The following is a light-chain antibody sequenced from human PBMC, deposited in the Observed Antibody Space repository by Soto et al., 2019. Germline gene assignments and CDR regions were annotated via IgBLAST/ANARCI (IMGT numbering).Light chain of an antibody. CDR3: QQYGSSPT. CDR1: QAIRTA. Sequence: AIHLTQSPSSLSSSFGDSVTITVRASQAIRTALGWYQQKPGKVPKLLIYAASTLQSGVPSRFRGSGSGTDFTLTISRLEPEDFAVYYCQQYGSSPTFGQGTKVDIK. V-gene: IGKV1-6*02. J-gene: IGKJ1*01. CDR2: AAS.